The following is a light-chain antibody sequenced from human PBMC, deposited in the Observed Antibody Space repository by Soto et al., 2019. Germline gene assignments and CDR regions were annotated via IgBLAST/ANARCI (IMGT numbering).Light chain of an antibody. CDR3: QQYGSTPLT. J-gene: IGKJ4*01. V-gene: IGKV3-20*01. Sequence: EIVLTQYPGTLSLSPGERATLSCRSSQSVGNNYLAWYQQKPGQAPRVLIYDASSRATGIPDRFTGSGSGTDFTLTISRLEPEDFAVYYCQQYGSTPLTFGGGTKVEIK. CDR2: DAS. CDR1: QSVGNNY.